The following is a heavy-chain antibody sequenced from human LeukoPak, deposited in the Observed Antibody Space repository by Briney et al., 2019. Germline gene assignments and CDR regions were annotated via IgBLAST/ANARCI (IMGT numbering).Heavy chain of an antibody. CDR2: ISSSSSTI. CDR3: AGRRGNWFDP. J-gene: IGHJ5*02. V-gene: IGHV3-48*04. D-gene: IGHD3-10*01. Sequence: GSLRLPCAASGFTFSSYSMNWVRQAPGKGLEWVSYISSSSSTIYYADSVKGRFTISRDNAKNSLYLQMNSLRAEDTALYYCAGRRGNWFDPWGQGTLVTVSS. CDR1: GFTFSSYS.